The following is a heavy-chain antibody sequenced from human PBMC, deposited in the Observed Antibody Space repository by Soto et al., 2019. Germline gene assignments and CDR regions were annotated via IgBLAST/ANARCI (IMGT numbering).Heavy chain of an antibody. CDR3: AHRQDLGAFDI. V-gene: IGHV2-5*01. CDR1: GFSLSTRAVG. J-gene: IGHJ3*02. D-gene: IGHD7-27*01. Sequence: GSGPTLVNPTQTLTLTCTFSGFSLSTRAVGVGWIRQPPGKALEWLALIYWNDDQRYSPSLKNRLTITKDTSKNHVVLTMTNMDPADTATYYCAHRQDLGAFDIWGQGTMVTVSS. CDR2: IYWNDDQ.